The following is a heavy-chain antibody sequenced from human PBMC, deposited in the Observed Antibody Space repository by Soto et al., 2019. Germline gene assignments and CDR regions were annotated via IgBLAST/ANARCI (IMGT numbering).Heavy chain of an antibody. D-gene: IGHD3-10*01. CDR3: ARHHMVGRVSLDY. CDR2: INTGNGNT. J-gene: IGHJ4*02. CDR1: GYTFTSSA. V-gene: IGHV1-3*04. Sequence: QVKFVQSGAEVKKPGASVKVSCKASGYTFTSSAMHWVRQAPGQRLEWMGWINTGNGNTKYSQNFQGRVTITRDTSAITVYMELSSLRSEDTAVYYCARHHMVGRVSLDYWGQGTLVTVSS.